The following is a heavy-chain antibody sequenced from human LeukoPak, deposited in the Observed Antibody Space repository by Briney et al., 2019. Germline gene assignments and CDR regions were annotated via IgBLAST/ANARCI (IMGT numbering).Heavy chain of an antibody. Sequence: SQTLSLTCTVSGASIRSGDYYWSWIRQPPGKGLEWIGYIYDSGSTYYNPSLKSRITISVDTSENRFSLKLSSVTATDTAVYYCARAPKVRMRAFDIWGQGTMVTVSS. CDR1: GASIRSGDYY. D-gene: IGHD4-11*01. V-gene: IGHV4-30-4*01. CDR3: ARAPKVRMRAFDI. J-gene: IGHJ3*02. CDR2: IYDSGST.